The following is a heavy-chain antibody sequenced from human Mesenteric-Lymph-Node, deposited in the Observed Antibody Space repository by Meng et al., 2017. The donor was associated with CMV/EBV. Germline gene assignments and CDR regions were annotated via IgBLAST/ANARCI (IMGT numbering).Heavy chain of an antibody. CDR2: IYYSGST. J-gene: IGHJ6*02. D-gene: IGHD2-2*01. CDR3: ARVDYCSSTSCYWYYYGMDV. Sequence: SETLSLTCTVPGGSISSSSYYWGWIRQPPGKGLEWIGSIYYSGSTYYNPSLKSRVTISVDTSKNQFSLKLSSVTAADTAVYYCARVDYCSSTSCYWYYYGMDVWGQGTTVTVSS. CDR1: GGSISSSSYY. V-gene: IGHV4-39*07.